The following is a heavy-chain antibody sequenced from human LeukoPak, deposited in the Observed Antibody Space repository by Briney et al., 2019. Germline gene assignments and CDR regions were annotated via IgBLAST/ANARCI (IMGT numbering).Heavy chain of an antibody. J-gene: IGHJ3*02. CDR3: ARSDFDAFDI. Sequence: SETLSLTCTVSGGSISSGSYYWSWIRQPAGKGLEWIGRIYTSGSTNYNPSLKSRVTISVDTSKNQFSLKLSSVIAADTAVYYCARSDFDAFDIWGQGTMVTVSS. CDR2: IYTSGST. CDR1: GGSISSGSYY. V-gene: IGHV4-61*02.